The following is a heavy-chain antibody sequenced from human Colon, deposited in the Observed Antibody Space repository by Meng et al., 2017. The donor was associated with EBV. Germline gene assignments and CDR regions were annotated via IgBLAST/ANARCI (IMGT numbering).Heavy chain of an antibody. V-gene: IGHV7-4-1*02. CDR1: GFTFVSYT. CDR3: ARDDNGAPDY. CDR2: INTNTGNP. D-gene: IGHD1-14*01. J-gene: IGHJ4*02. Sequence: VQLVQSGSELKKPEASMKVSCKASGFTFVSYTLNWVRQAPGQGLEWMGWINTNTGNPTYAQGFTGRFVFSLDTSVSTAYLQISSLKAEDTAMDYCARDDNGAPDYWGQGTLVTVSS.